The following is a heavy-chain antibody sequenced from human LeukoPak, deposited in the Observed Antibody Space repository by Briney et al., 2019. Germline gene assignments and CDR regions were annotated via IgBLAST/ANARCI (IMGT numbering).Heavy chain of an antibody. CDR2: IYYSGST. J-gene: IGHJ4*02. V-gene: IGHV4-59*01. CDR1: GGSISSYY. D-gene: IGHD3-10*01. Sequence: SETLSLTCTVSGGSISSYYWNWIRQPPGKGLEWIGYIYYSGSTNYNPSLKSRVTISVDTSKNQFSLKLSSVTAADTAVYYCARSINYGSGSYDYWGQGTLVTVSS. CDR3: ARSINYGSGSYDY.